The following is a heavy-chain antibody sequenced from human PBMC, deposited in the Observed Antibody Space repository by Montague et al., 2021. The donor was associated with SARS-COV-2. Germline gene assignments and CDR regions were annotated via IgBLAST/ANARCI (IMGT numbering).Heavy chain of an antibody. CDR3: ARETMTADAFDI. Sequence: SETLSLTCTVSGASVGSSDWGWIRQSPGKGLEWIGYFYSVGSTVYNPSLKSRATISRDTSKNQFSLKVRSVTAADTAVYYCARETMTADAFDIWGQGTMVTVSS. V-gene: IGHV4-59*02. J-gene: IGHJ3*02. CDR2: FYSVGST. D-gene: IGHD1-14*01. CDR1: GASVGSSD.